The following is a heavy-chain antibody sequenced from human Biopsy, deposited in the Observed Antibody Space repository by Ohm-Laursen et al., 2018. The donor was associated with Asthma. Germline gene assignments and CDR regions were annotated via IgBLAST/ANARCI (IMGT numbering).Heavy chain of an antibody. Sequence: SLRLSCAASGFTFSSYAMSWVRQPPEKGLEWVSAISGSGGSTYYADSVKGRFTISRDNSKNTLHLQMNSLRAEDTAVYYCAKAREDIVVVVAVSDSWGQGTLVTVSS. CDR2: ISGSGGST. J-gene: IGHJ4*02. CDR1: GFTFSSYA. CDR3: AKAREDIVVVVAVSDS. D-gene: IGHD2-15*01. V-gene: IGHV3-23*01.